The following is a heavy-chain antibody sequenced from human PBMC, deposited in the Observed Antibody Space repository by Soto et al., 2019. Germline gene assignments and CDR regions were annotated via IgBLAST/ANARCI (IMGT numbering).Heavy chain of an antibody. D-gene: IGHD6-6*01. V-gene: IGHV1-46*01. J-gene: IGHJ4*02. CDR1: GYTFTSYN. CDR2: INPSGGST. CDR3: AILSIAARAFDY. Sequence: ASVKVSCKASGYTFTSYNMHWLRQAPGQGLEWMGIINPSGGSTSYAQKFQGRVTMTRDTSTSTVYMELSSLRSEDTAVYYCAILSIAARAFDYWGQGTLVTVSS.